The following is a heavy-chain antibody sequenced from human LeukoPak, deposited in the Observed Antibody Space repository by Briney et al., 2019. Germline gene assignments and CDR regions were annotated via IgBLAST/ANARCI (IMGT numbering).Heavy chain of an antibody. V-gene: IGHV3-30*02. Sequence: PGGSLRLSCAASGFTFSSYGMHWVRQAPGKGLEWVAFIRYDGSNKYYAGSVKGRFTISRDNSKNTLYLQMNSLRAEDTAVYYCANGGDSSSWYRYYFDYWGQGTLVTVSS. CDR3: ANGGDSSSWYRYYFDY. D-gene: IGHD6-13*01. CDR2: IRYDGSNK. J-gene: IGHJ4*02. CDR1: GFTFSSYG.